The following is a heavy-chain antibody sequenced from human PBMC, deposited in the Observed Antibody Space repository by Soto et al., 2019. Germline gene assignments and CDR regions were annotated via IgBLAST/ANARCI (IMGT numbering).Heavy chain of an antibody. CDR1: GGTFSNYT. V-gene: IGHV1-69*08. D-gene: IGHD4-17*01. J-gene: IGHJ4*02. CDR2: IIPILDIA. CDR3: ARDVGLGPVTVSTHVDY. Sequence: QVQLVQSGAEVKKPGSSVKVSCKASGGTFSNYTITWVRQAPGQGLEWMGRIIPILDIANYAKKFQGRVTITADKSTSTAYMELSSLSSEDTAVYYCARDVGLGPVTVSTHVDYWGQGTLVIVSS.